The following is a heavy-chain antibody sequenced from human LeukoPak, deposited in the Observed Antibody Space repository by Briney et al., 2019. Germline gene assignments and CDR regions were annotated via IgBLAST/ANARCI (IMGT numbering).Heavy chain of an antibody. CDR3: AKDRLYYYDTSGPLDY. CDR2: VRFDGSSK. V-gene: IGHV3-30*02. Sequence: GGSLRLSCEASGFTFSSFAMHWVRQAPGKGLEWVAFVRFDGSSKYYADSVKGRFTISRDNSKNTLYLQMNSLRAEDTAVYYCAKDRLYYYDTSGPLDYWGQGSLVTVSS. J-gene: IGHJ4*02. D-gene: IGHD3-22*01. CDR1: GFTFSSFA.